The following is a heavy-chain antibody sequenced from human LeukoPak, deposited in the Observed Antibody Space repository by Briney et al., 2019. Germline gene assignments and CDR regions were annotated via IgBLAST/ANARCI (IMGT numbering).Heavy chain of an antibody. V-gene: IGHV3-9*01. Sequence: GGSLRLSCAASGFTFDDYAMHWVRQAPGKGPEWVSGISWNSGSIGYADSVKGRFTISRDNAKNSLYLQMNSLRAEDTALYYCAKDMWTGYYNSGDFDYWGQGTLVTVSS. CDR3: AKDMWTGYYNSGDFDY. J-gene: IGHJ4*02. D-gene: IGHD3/OR15-3a*01. CDR2: ISWNSGSI. CDR1: GFTFDDYA.